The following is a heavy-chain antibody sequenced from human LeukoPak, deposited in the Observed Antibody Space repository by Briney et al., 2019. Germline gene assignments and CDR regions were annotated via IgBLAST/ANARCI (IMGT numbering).Heavy chain of an antibody. V-gene: IGHV3-33*01. D-gene: IGHD4-17*01. J-gene: IGHJ4*02. CDR2: IWYDGSNK. CDR1: GFTFSSYG. Sequence: TGGSLRLSCAASGFTFSSYGMHWVRQAPGKGLEWVAVIWYDGSNKYYADSVKGRFTISRDNAKNSLYLQMNSLRAEDTAVYYCARSHDYGDYEANYWGQGTLVTVSS. CDR3: ARSHDYGDYEANY.